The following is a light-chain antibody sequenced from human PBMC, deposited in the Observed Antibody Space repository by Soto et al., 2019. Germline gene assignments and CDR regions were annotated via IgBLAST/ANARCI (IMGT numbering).Light chain of an antibody. CDR2: GAS. CDR3: HQYGSSPYT. V-gene: IGKV3-20*01. J-gene: IGKJ2*01. CDR1: QSVSSRF. Sequence: EIVLTQSPGTLSLSPGEGATLSCRASQSVSSRFLASYQQKPGQAPRLLIYGASSRASGIPDRFSGSGSGTDFTLTISGLDPEDFAVYYCHQYGSSPYTFGQGTKLEIK.